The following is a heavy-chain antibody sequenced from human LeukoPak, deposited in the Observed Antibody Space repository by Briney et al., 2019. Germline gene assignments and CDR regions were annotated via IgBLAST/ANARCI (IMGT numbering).Heavy chain of an antibody. J-gene: IGHJ3*02. CDR1: GFTFSSYS. CDR3: AKTYYDFWSGYWADAFDI. Sequence: GGSLRLSCAASGFTFSSYSMNWVRQAPGKGLEWVSYISSSSSTIYYADSVKGRFTISRDNAKNSLYLQMNSLRAEDTAVYYCAKTYYDFWSGYWADAFDIWGQGTMVTVSS. D-gene: IGHD3-3*01. CDR2: ISSSSSTI. V-gene: IGHV3-48*01.